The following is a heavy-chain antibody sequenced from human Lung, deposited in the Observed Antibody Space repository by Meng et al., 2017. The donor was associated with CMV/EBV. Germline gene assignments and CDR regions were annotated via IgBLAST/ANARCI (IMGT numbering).Heavy chain of an antibody. CDR1: GGSISSSY. Sequence: SETLSLXCTVSGGSISSSYWSWIRQPPGKGLEWIGYISYTGSTNYNPSLKSRVTISLDTSKNQFSLRLNSVTAADTALYYCARDGTGFYFDYWGQGTVVTVSS. J-gene: IGHJ4*02. CDR3: ARDGTGFYFDY. D-gene: IGHD3/OR15-3a*01. CDR2: ISYTGST. V-gene: IGHV4-59*01.